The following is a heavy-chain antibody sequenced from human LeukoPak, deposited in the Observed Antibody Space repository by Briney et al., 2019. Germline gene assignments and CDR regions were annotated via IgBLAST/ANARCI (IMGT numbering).Heavy chain of an antibody. D-gene: IGHD7-27*01. J-gene: IGHJ4*02. V-gene: IGHV3-74*01. CDR2: INST. CDR3: AREPPGGNWGFDY. Sequence: GGSLRLSCAPSGFTFRSYWMPWVRQAPGKGLVWVARINSTNYADSVKGRLTISRDNAKNTLYLQVHSLRDEDTAVYYCAREPPGGNWGFDYWGKGTLVTVSS. CDR1: GFTFRSYW.